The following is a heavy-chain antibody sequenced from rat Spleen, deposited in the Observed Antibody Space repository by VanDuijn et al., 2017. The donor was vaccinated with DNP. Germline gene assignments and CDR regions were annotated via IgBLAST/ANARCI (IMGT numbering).Heavy chain of an antibody. CDR2: MWSNGGT. D-gene: IGHD1-9*01. V-gene: IGHV2-47*01. CDR1: GLSISGNS. Sequence: QVQLRASGPGLVQPSQTLSLTCTVSGLSISGNSVTWIRQPPGKGLEWMGVMWSNGGTDYNPAIKSRLSISRDTWRNQVFLKMNSLQTEDTAMYFCARSTYYGSNPYWYFDFWGPGTMVTVSS. CDR3: ARSTYYGSNPYWYFDF. J-gene: IGHJ1*01.